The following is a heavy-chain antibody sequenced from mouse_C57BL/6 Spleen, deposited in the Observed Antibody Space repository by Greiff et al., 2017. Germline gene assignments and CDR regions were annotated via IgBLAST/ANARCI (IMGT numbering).Heavy chain of an antibody. CDR3: ARRGYYGYFDY. Sequence: EVQVVESGGGLVKPGGSLTLSCAASGFTFSDYGMHWVRQAPEQGLEWVAYISSGSSTIYYADTVKGRFTLSRDNAKNTLFLQMTSLRSEDTAMYYCARRGYYGYFDYWGQGTTLTVSS. D-gene: IGHD1-1*01. CDR2: ISSGSSTI. J-gene: IGHJ2*01. CDR1: GFTFSDYG. V-gene: IGHV5-17*01.